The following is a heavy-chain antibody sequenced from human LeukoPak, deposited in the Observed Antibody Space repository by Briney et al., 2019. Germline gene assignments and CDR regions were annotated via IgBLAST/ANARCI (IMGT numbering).Heavy chain of an antibody. D-gene: IGHD2-21*02. Sequence: ASVKVSCKASGYTFTSYYMHWVRQAPGQGLEWMGIINTSGGSTSYAQKFQGRVTMTRDTSTSTVYMELSSLRTEDTAVYYCARAGVTHAIDYWGQGTLVTVSS. CDR2: INTSGGST. CDR1: GYTFTSYY. J-gene: IGHJ4*02. CDR3: ARAGVTHAIDY. V-gene: IGHV1-46*01.